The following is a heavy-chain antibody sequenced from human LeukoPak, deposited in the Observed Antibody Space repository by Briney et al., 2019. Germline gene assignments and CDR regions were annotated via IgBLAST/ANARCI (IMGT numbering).Heavy chain of an antibody. D-gene: IGHD3-10*01. CDR3: ARSYGGWFDP. CDR2: IKQDGTEK. V-gene: IGHV3-7*01. CDR1: RFTFTTYW. Sequence: GGSLRLSCAASRFTFTTYWMSWVRQAPGKGLEWVANIKQDGTEKYYLSSVWGRFAISRDNAKNSVDLQMNSLRAEDTAVYYCARSYGGWFDPWGQGTLVTVSS. J-gene: IGHJ5*02.